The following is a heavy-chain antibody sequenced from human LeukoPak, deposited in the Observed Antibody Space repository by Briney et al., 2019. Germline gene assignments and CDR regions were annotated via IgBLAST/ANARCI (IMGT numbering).Heavy chain of an antibody. D-gene: IGHD3-9*01. Sequence: PSETLSLTCTVSGGSISSYYWSWTRQPPGKGLEGIGYIYYSGSTNYNPSLKSRVTISVDTSKNQFSLKLSSVTAADTAVYYCAREDILTGYTYYFDYWGQGTLVTVSS. CDR2: IYYSGST. CDR3: AREDILTGYTYYFDY. V-gene: IGHV4-59*01. CDR1: GGSISSYY. J-gene: IGHJ4*02.